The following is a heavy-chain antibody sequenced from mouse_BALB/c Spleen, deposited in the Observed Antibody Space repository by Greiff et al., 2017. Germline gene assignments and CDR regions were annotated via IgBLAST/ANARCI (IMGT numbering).Heavy chain of an antibody. CDR1: GYSITSGYY. Sequence: EVQLQQSGPGLVKPSQSLSLTCSVTGYSITSGYYWNWIRQFPGNKLEWMGYISYDGSNNYNPSLKNRISITRDTSKNQFFLKLNSVTTEDTATYYCARGRGGFAYWGQGTLVTVSA. V-gene: IGHV3-6*02. CDR3: ARGRGGFAY. CDR2: ISYDGSN. J-gene: IGHJ3*01.